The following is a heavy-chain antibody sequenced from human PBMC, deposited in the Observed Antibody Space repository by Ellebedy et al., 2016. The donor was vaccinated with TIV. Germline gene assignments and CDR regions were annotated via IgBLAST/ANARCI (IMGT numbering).Heavy chain of an antibody. V-gene: IGHV3-30*02. CDR2: IRSDATTK. CDR3: VKGAYPVPTVMAV. D-gene: IGHD3-16*01. CDR1: GFSTSG. J-gene: IGHJ6*02. Sequence: GESLKISCAASGFSTSGMHWVRQAPGKGLEWVALIRSDATTKYYADSAKGRFTISRDTSKNTLDLQMTSLRTGDTALYYCVKGAYPVPTVMAVWGQGTMVIVSS.